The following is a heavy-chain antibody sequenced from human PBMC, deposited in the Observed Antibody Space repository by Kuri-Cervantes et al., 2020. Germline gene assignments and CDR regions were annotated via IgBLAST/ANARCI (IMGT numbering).Heavy chain of an antibody. CDR2: ISGSGGST. CDR1: GFTFSSYA. D-gene: IGHD3-10*01. V-gene: IGHV3-23*01. J-gene: IGHJ4*02. CDR3: AKGLWFGELLSYFDY. Sequence: GESLKISCAASGFTFSSYAMSWVRQAPGKGLEWVSAISGSGGSTYYADSVKGRFTISRDNSKNTLYLQMNSLRAEDTALYYCAKGLWFGELLSYFDYWGQGTLVTVSS.